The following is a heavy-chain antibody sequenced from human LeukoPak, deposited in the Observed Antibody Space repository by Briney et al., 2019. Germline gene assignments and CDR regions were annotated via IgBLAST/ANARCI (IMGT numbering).Heavy chain of an antibody. CDR1: GYTFTSYG. CDR3: ARGWGIAVAGYYFDY. CDR2: ISAYNGNT. Sequence: ASVKVSCKASGYTFTSYGISWVRQAPGQGLEWMGWISAYNGNTNYAQKLQGRVTMTTDTSTSTAYMELRSLRSDDTAVYYCARGWGIAVAGYYFDYWGQGTLVTVSS. D-gene: IGHD6-19*01. J-gene: IGHJ4*02. V-gene: IGHV1-18*01.